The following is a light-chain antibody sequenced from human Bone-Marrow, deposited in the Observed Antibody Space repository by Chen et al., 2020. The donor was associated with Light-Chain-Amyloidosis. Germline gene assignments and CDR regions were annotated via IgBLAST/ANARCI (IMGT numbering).Light chain of an antibody. CDR3: ATWDGSLSGVV. Sequence: HSVLTQPPSTSATPGQRVTISCSGSGSNIGSHDVFWYQQVPGKAPKLLIFKNDQRPPGVPDRFSAFKSGTAASLAIRGLRSEDEADYHCATWDGSLSGVVFGGGTKVTVL. CDR1: GSNIGSHD. J-gene: IGLJ2*01. CDR2: KND. V-gene: IGLV1-47*01.